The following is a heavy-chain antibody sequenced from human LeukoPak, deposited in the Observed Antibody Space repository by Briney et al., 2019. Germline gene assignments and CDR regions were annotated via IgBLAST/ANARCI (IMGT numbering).Heavy chain of an antibody. J-gene: IGHJ6*02. CDR1: GDSVSSNSAA. V-gene: IGHV6-1*01. CDR2: TYYRSKWYN. CDR3: ARQYSSGWSYYYGLDV. Sequence: SQTLSLTCAISGDSVSSNSAAWNWIRQSPSRGLEWLGRTYYRSKWYNDYEVSVKSRITIKPDTSKNQFSLQLNSVTPEDTAVYYCARQYSSGWSYYYGLDVWGQGTTVTVSS. D-gene: IGHD6-19*01.